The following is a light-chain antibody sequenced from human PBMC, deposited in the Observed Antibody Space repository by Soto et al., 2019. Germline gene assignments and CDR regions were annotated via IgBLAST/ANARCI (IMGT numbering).Light chain of an antibody. CDR3: SSYTTSTTVI. V-gene: IGLV2-14*03. Sequence: QSVLTQHASVSGSPGQSITISCTGTSSDIGDHNSVSWYLQQPGKAPKLMIYAVSNRPSGVSNRFSGSKSGNTASLTISGLQAEDEADYYCSSYTTSTTVIFGGGTKLTVL. CDR1: SSDIGDHNS. CDR2: AVS. J-gene: IGLJ2*01.